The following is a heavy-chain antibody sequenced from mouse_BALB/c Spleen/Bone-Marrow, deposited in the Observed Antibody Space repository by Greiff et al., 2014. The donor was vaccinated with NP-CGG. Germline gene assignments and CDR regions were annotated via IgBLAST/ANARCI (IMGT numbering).Heavy chain of an antibody. J-gene: IGHJ2*01. CDR2: ISPSDGYT. D-gene: IGHD2-4*01. V-gene: IGHV1-69*02. CDR3: VRAGIMITTWVDY. CDR1: GYMFTSFW. Sequence: QVQLKESGAELVRPGASVKLSCKASGYMFTSFWMNWVKQRPGQGLEWIGNISPSDGYTNYNQKFKDKATLTVDKSSSTAYMQLSSPTSEDSAVYYCVRAGIMITTWVDYWGQGTTLTVSS.